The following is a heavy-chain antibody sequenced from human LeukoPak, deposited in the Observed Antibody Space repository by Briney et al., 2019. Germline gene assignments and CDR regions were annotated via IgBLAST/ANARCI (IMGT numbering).Heavy chain of an antibody. Sequence: PSETLSLTCAVYGGSFSGYYWSWIRQPPGKGLEWIGEINHSGSTNYNPSLKSRVTISIDTSKNQFSLKLSSVTAADTAVYYCARVTGDVVGPFYYYYLDVWGKGTTVTISS. CDR1: GGSFSGYY. CDR2: INHSGST. D-gene: IGHD2-15*01. J-gene: IGHJ6*03. CDR3: ARVTGDVVGPFYYYYLDV. V-gene: IGHV4-34*01.